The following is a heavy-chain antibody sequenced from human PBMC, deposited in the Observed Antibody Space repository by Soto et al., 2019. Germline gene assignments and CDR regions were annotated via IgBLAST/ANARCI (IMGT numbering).Heavy chain of an antibody. CDR1: GGTFSSYA. J-gene: IGHJ6*02. Sequence: ASVKVSCKASGGTFSSYAISWVRQAPGQGLEWMGGIIPIFGTANYAQKFQGRVTITADESTSTAYMELSSLRSEDTAVYYCARAVPAAIPKGVYYYYYGMDVWGQGTTVTVSS. V-gene: IGHV1-69*13. D-gene: IGHD2-2*01. CDR3: ARAVPAAIPKGVYYYYYGMDV. CDR2: IIPIFGTA.